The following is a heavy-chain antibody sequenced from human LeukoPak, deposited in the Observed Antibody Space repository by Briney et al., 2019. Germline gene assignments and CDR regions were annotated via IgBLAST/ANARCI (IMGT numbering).Heavy chain of an antibody. CDR2: ISTDGSST. CDR3: AGTIAARGSDY. V-gene: IGHV3-74*01. D-gene: IGHD6-6*01. J-gene: IGHJ4*02. Sequence: GGSLRLSCAASGFTFSSYWMHWVRQTPGRGLVWVSRISTDGSSTSYADSVKDRFTISRDNAKNTLYLQMNSLRAEDTAVYYCAGTIAARGSDYWGQGTLVTVSS. CDR1: GFTFSSYW.